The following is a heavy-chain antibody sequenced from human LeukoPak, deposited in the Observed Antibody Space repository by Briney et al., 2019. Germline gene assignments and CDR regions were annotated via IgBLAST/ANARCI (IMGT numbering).Heavy chain of an antibody. CDR2: IIPIFGTA. V-gene: IGHV1-69*01. CDR1: GGTFSSYA. Sequence: STVKVSCKASGGTFSSYAISWVRQAPGQGLEWMGGIIPIFGTANYAQKFQGRVTITADESTSTAYMELSSLRSEDTAVYYCARVVDYEEYYYYMDVWGKGTTVTVSS. J-gene: IGHJ6*03. CDR3: ARVVDYEEYYYYMDV. D-gene: IGHD4-17*01.